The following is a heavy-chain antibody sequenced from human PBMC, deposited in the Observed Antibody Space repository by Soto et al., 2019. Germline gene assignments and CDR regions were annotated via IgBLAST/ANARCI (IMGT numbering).Heavy chain of an antibody. J-gene: IGHJ4*01. CDR2: ISDDGKTQ. Sequence: QVKLVESGGAVVQSGRSLRLSCTASRFRFSAYGMHWVRQAPGKGLEWVALISDDGKTQFFTDSVESRFTISRDNSRNTLYLQMNSLRPEDTAVYYCVKGGYKTGWPPFDHWGHGTRVTVSS. V-gene: IGHV3-30*18. D-gene: IGHD6-19*01. CDR3: VKGGYKTGWPPFDH. CDR1: RFRFSAYG.